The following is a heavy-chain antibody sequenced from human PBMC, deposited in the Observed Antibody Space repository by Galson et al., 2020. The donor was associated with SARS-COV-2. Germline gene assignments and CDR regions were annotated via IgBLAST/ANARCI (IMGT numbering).Heavy chain of an antibody. CDR1: GGTFSSYS. J-gene: IGHJ4*02. Sequence: SVKVSCKASGGTFSSYSLNWVRQAPGQGLEWMGRIIPMLNITYYAQHLQDRVTISTDESTSTTYMDLSSLRSEDTAIYYCARIASMTGSDYWGQGTLVTVSS. D-gene: IGHD3-9*01. CDR3: ARIASMTGSDY. V-gene: IGHV1-69*10. CDR2: IIPMLNIT.